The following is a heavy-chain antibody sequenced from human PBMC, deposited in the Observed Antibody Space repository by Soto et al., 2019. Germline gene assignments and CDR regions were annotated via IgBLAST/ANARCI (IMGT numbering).Heavy chain of an antibody. CDR2: INPSGGST. Sequence: QVQLVQSGAEVKKPGASVKVSCKASGYTFTSYYMHWVRQAPGQGLEWMGIINPSGGSTSYAQKFQGRVTMTRDTSTSTVYMELSSLRSEDTAVYYCARAGVATNYYYGMDVWGQGTTVTVSS. J-gene: IGHJ6*02. V-gene: IGHV1-46*01. CDR3: ARAGVATNYYYGMDV. CDR1: GYTFTSYY. D-gene: IGHD5-12*01.